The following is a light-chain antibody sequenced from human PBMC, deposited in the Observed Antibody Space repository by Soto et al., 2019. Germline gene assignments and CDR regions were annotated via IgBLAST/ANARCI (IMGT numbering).Light chain of an antibody. CDR2: DAS. V-gene: IGKV1-5*02. CDR3: QQYGTYWT. J-gene: IGKJ1*01. Sequence: IQITQSAATVSASVGDRVTIICRASQSISSWLAWYQQKGGKAPKLLIYDASNLESGVPSRFSGSGSGTEFTLTISSLHPDDFATYYCQQYGTYWTFGQGTKVDI. CDR1: QSISSW.